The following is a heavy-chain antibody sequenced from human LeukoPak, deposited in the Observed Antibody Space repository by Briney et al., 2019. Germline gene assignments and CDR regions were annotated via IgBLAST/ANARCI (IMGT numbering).Heavy chain of an antibody. V-gene: IGHV4-34*01. Sequence: SETLSLTCAVYGVSFSGYYWSWIRQPPGKGLEWIGEINHSGSTNYNPSLKSRVTISVDTSKNQFSLKLSSVTAADTAAYYCASDTSLVLNCSSTSCQEYYFDYWGQGTLVTVSS. CDR1: GVSFSGYY. D-gene: IGHD2-2*01. CDR3: ASDTSLVLNCSSTSCQEYYFDY. CDR2: INHSGST. J-gene: IGHJ4*02.